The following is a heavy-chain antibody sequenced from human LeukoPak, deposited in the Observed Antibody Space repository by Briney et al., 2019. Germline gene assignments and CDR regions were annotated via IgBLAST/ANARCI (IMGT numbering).Heavy chain of an antibody. D-gene: IGHD3-3*01. V-gene: IGHV3-74*01. J-gene: IGHJ3*02. CDR1: GFTFSSYW. CDR2: INTDGSST. Sequence: GGSLRLSCAASGFTFSSYWMHWVRQAPGKGLVWVSRINTDGSSTSYADSVKGRFTISRDNAKNTLYLQMNSLRAEDTAVYYCARAHTYYDFWSGHDIWGQGTMVTVSS. CDR3: ARAHTYYDFWSGHDI.